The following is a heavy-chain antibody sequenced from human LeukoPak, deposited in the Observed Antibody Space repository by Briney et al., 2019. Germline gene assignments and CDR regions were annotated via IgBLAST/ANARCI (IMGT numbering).Heavy chain of an antibody. CDR3: ARGRAAPITYYFDS. Sequence: GGSLKLSCAASGFTFSNYDMHWVRQVTGKGLEWVAAIGPAGDAYYPGSVKGRFTISRENAKNSLYLHMNSLRAGDTAVYYCARGRAAPITYYFDSWGQGTLVTVSS. D-gene: IGHD1-14*01. CDR1: GFTFSNYD. V-gene: IGHV3-13*01. CDR2: IGPAGDA. J-gene: IGHJ4*02.